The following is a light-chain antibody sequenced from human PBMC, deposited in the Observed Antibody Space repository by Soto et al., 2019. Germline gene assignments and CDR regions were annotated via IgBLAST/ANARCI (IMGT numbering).Light chain of an antibody. CDR3: AAWDDSLVYV. V-gene: IGLV1-47*02. CDR2: SNN. CDR1: SSNIGSNY. J-gene: IGLJ1*01. Sequence: QPVLTQPPSASGTPGQRVTISCSGSSSNIGSNYVYWYQQLPGTAPKLLIYSNNQRPSGVPDRFSGSKSGTSASLAISGLRSEDEADYYCAAWDDSLVYVFGTGTKLTVL.